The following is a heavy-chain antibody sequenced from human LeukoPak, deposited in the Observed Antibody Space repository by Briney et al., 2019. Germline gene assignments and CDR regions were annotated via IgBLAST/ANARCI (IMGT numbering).Heavy chain of an antibody. V-gene: IGHV3-48*01. D-gene: IGHD6-19*01. CDR2: ISSSSRSI. CDR3: ARSSGWYG. CDR1: GFTFSTYS. J-gene: IGHJ4*02. Sequence: GGSLRLSCLASGFTFSTYSMNWVRQAPGKGLEWVSYISSSSRSIYYADSVKGRFTISRDDAKNSLYLQMNSLRAEDTAVYYCARSSGWYGWGQGTLVTVSS.